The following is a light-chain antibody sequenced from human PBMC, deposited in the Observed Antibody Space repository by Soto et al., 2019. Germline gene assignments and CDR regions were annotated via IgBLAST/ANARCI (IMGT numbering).Light chain of an antibody. CDR3: QLYGTSPKP. V-gene: IGKV3-20*01. CDR2: AAS. CDR1: QTVSRNY. Sequence: EIVLTQSPATLSLSPGARAPLSCRSSQTVSRNYLAWYQQKPGQAPRVLIYAASTRATGIPDRFSGSGSGTDFTLSISRLEPEDFAVYYCQLYGTSPKPFGQGTKVDIK. J-gene: IGKJ1*01.